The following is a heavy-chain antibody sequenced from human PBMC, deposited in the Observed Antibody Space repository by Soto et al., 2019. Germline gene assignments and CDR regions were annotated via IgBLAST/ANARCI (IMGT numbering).Heavy chain of an antibody. Sequence: GGSLRLSCAASGFTFSSYAMHWVRQAPGKGLEWVAVISYDGSNKYYADSVKGRFTISRDNSKNTLYLQMNSLRAEDTAVYYCARGVYYGSGSYSYYYGMDVWGQGTTVTVSS. V-gene: IGHV3-30-3*01. J-gene: IGHJ6*02. D-gene: IGHD3-10*01. CDR1: GFTFSSYA. CDR2: ISYDGSNK. CDR3: ARGVYYGSGSYSYYYGMDV.